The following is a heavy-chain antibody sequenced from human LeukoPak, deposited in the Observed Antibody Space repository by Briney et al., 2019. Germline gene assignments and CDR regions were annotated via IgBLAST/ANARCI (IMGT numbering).Heavy chain of an antibody. CDR2: INPSDGST. V-gene: IGHV1-46*01. CDR1: GYTFTRYY. J-gene: IGHJ4*02. Sequence: GASVEVSCKASGYTFTRYYMHWVRRAPGQGLEWMGIINPSDGSTSYAQKFQGRVTMTRDTSTSKVYMEVSSLTSEDTAVYYCARVHCSGGSCYGEVFDYWGQGTLVTVSS. CDR3: ARVHCSGGSCYGEVFDY. D-gene: IGHD2-15*01.